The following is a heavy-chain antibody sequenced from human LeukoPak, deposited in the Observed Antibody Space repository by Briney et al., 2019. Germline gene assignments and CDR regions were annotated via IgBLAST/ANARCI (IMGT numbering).Heavy chain of an antibody. Sequence: GGSLRLSCAASGFTFSSYSMNWVRQAPGKGLEWVSSISSSSSYIYYADSVKGRFTISRDNAKNSLYLQMNSLRAEDTAVYYCASSRIAEAGNPYYFDYWGQGTLVTVSS. D-gene: IGHD6-19*01. CDR1: GFTFSSYS. CDR2: ISSSSSYI. V-gene: IGHV3-21*01. J-gene: IGHJ4*02. CDR3: ASSRIAEAGNPYYFDY.